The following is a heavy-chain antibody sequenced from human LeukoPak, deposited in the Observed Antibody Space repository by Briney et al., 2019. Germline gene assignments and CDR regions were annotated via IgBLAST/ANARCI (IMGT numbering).Heavy chain of an antibody. Sequence: GGSLRLSCEDSGFPLSNHWKRWVGQAPRNGMEWVANIKQDRSEKYYVDSVKGRFTISRDNAKNSLYLQMNSLRAEDTAMYYCARDSAGNDYWGQGTLVTVSS. CDR3: ARDSAGNDY. CDR2: IKQDRSEK. J-gene: IGHJ4*02. D-gene: IGHD6-13*01. V-gene: IGHV3-7*01. CDR1: GFPLSNHW.